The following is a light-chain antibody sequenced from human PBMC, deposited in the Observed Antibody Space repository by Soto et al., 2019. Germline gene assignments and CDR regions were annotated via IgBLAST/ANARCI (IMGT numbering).Light chain of an antibody. V-gene: IGLV1-40*01. J-gene: IGLJ3*02. CDR3: KSYDSSLSGGV. CDR2: GNS. CDR1: SSNIGAGYD. Sequence: QSVLTQPPSVSGAPGQRVTISCTGSSSNIGAGYDVHWYQQLPGTAPKLLIYGNSNRPSGVPDRFSGSKSGTSASLAITGLRAEDEDDYYCKSYDSSLSGGVFGGGTELAVL.